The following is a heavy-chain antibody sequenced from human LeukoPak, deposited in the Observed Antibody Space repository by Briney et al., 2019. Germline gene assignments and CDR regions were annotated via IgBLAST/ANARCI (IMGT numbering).Heavy chain of an antibody. J-gene: IGHJ5*02. CDR1: GGSISSGDYY. CDR3: ARAGGYDFWSGYLNWFDP. D-gene: IGHD3-3*01. CDR2: IYYSGST. V-gene: IGHV4-30-4*08. Sequence: PSETLSLTCTVSGGSISSGDYYWSWIRQPPGKGLEWIGYIYYSGSTYYNPSLKSRVTISVDTSKNQFSLKLSSVTAADTAVYYCARAGGYDFWSGYLNWFDPWGQGTLVTVSS.